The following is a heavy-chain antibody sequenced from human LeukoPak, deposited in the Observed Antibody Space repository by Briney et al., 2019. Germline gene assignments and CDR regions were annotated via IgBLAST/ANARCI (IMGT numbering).Heavy chain of an antibody. CDR3: ARDRRLQLLDY. CDR2: ISSNGGST. J-gene: IGHJ4*02. V-gene: IGHV3-64*01. CDR1: GFTFSSYA. Sequence: PGGSLRLSCAASGFTFSSYAMHWVRQAPGKGLEYVSAISSNGGSTYYANSVKGRFTISRDNSKNTLYLQMGSLRAEDMAVYYCARDRRLQLLDYWGQGTLVTVSS. D-gene: IGHD5-24*01.